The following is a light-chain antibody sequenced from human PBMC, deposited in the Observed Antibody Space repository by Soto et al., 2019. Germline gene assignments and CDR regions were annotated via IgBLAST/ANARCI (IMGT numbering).Light chain of an antibody. CDR3: QAWDTHAAYVV. V-gene: IGLV3-1*01. CDR1: KLGGKY. J-gene: IGLJ2*01. CDR2: QNF. Sequence: SYELTQPPSVSVSPGQTASITCSGDKLGGKYASWYQQRPGQSPVLVIYQNFRRPSGIPERFSGSISGNIATLTISGTQPMEEADYYCQAWDTHAAYVVFGGGTKLTVL.